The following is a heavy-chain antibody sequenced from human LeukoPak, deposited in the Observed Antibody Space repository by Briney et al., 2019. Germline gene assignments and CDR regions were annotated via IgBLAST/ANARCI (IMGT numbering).Heavy chain of an antibody. V-gene: IGHV4-34*01. CDR2: INHSGST. J-gene: IGHJ4*02. CDR3: ARGQILINY. D-gene: IGHD2-8*01. Sequence: TLSLTCVVYGGSFXDYYWSWIRQPPGKGLEWIGEINHSGSTNYNPSLKSRVTISVDTSKNQFSLKLNSVTAADTAVYYCARGQILINYWGQGTLVTVSS. CDR1: GGSFXDYY.